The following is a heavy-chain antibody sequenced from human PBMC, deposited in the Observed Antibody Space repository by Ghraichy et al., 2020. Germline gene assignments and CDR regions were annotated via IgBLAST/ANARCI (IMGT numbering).Heavy chain of an antibody. CDR1: GFTFSSYA. CDR3: ARVGQLAWVKGLDY. CDR2: ISYDGSNK. J-gene: IGHJ4*02. D-gene: IGHD6-6*01. V-gene: IGHV3-30-3*01. Sequence: GGSLRLSCAASGFTFSSYAMHWVRQAPGKGLEWVAVISYDGSNKYYADSVKGRFTISRDNSKNTLYLQMNSLRAEDTAVYYCARVGQLAWVKGLDYWGQGPLVTVPS.